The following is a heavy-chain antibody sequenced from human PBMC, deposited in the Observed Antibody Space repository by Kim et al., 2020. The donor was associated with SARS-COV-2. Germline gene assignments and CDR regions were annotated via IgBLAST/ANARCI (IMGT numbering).Heavy chain of an antibody. CDR2: IDPSDSYT. J-gene: IGHJ6*02. V-gene: IGHV5-10-1*01. CDR1: GYSFTSYW. D-gene: IGHD6-13*01. Sequence: GGSLRLSCKGSGYSFTSYWISWVRQMPGKGLEWMGRIDPSDSYTNYSPSFQGHVTISADKSISTAYLQWSSLKASDTAMYYCASQHNLGYSSPVDYYYGMDVWGQGTTVTVSS. CDR3: ASQHNLGYSSPVDYYYGMDV.